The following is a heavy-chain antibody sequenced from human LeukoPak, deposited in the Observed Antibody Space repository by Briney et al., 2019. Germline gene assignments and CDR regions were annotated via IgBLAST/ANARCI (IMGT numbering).Heavy chain of an antibody. CDR1: GGSISSGGYS. J-gene: IGHJ5*02. V-gene: IGHV4-30-2*01. CDR3: AREFGGNNWFDR. Sequence: SQTLSLTCAVSGGSISSGGYSWSWIRQPPGKGLEWIGYIYHSGSTYYNPSLKSRVTISVDRSKNQFSLKLSSVTAADTAVYYCAREFGGNNWFDRWGQGTLVTVSS. D-gene: IGHD3-10*01. CDR2: IYHSGST.